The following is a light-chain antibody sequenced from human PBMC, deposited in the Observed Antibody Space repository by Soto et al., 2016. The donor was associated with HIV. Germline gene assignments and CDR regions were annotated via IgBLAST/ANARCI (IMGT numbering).Light chain of an antibody. J-gene: IGLJ3*02. CDR2: RDS. CDR1: RVGGKS. V-gene: IGLV3-21*03. Sequence: SYVLTQPPSVSVAPGKTASITCGGNRVGGKSVHWYQQKPGQAPVLVVFRDSDRPSGIPERFSGSNSGNTATLTISRVEAGDEADYYCQVWVGGSSHWVFGGGTKLTVL. CDR3: QVWVGGSSHWV.